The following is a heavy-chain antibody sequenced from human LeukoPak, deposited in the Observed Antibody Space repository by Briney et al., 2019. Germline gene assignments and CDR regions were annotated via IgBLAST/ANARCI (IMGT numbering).Heavy chain of an antibody. CDR1: GYTFTGYY. CDR3: ARGSIAAAGFNWWFDP. Sequence: GASVKVSCKASGYTFTGYYMHWVRQAPGQGLEWMGWINPNSGGTNYAQKFQGRVTMTRDTSISTAYMELSRLRSDDTAVYYCARGSIAAAGFNWWFDPWGQGTLVTVSS. V-gene: IGHV1-2*02. J-gene: IGHJ5*02. CDR2: INPNSGGT. D-gene: IGHD6-13*01.